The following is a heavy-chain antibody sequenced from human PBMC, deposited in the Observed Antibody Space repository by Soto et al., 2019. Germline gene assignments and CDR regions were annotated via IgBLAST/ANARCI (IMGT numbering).Heavy chain of an antibody. D-gene: IGHD2-15*01. CDR3: ASDSHCDGGNCPMGGFDM. J-gene: IGHJ3*02. CDR2: LYPGNSNT. CDR1: GYGFSIHW. Sequence: GESLKISGNGCGYGFSIHWVSWLRQMPGKGLEWVGILYPGNSNTMYSPSFQGQVTISADTALSTTYLQWDTLKPSDTAIYFCASDSHCDGGNCPMGGFDMWGQGTMVTVSS. V-gene: IGHV5-51*01.